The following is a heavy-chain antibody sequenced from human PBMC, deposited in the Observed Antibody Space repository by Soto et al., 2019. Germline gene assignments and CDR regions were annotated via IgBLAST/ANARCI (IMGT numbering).Heavy chain of an antibody. CDR1: GFTFSSYW. D-gene: IGHD3-3*01. Sequence: PGGSLRLSCAASGFTFSSYWMSWVRQAPGKGLEWVANIKQDGSEKYYVDSVKGRFTISRDNAKNSLYLQMNSLRAEDTAVYYCARDSVRSRFLEWLFDYWGQGTLVTVSS. V-gene: IGHV3-7*01. CDR2: IKQDGSEK. J-gene: IGHJ4*02. CDR3: ARDSVRSRFLEWLFDY.